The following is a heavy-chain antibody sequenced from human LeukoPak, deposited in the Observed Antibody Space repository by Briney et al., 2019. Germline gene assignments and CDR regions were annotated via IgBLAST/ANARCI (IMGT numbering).Heavy chain of an antibody. J-gene: IGHJ4*02. CDR1: GGTFTSYY. CDR2: INPSGGST. V-gene: IGHV1-46*01. CDR3: ASSYYDGSGYYYFDY. D-gene: IGHD3-22*01. Sequence: ASVKVSCKASGGTFTSYYMHWVRQAPGQGLEWMGIINPSGGSTSYAQKFQGRVTMTRDTSTSTVYMELSSLRSEDTAVYYCASSYYDGSGYYYFDYWGQGTLVTVSS.